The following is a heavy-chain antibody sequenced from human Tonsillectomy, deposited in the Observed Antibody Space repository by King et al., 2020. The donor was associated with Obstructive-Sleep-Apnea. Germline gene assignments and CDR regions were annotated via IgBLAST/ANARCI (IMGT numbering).Heavy chain of an antibody. D-gene: IGHD3-9*01. CDR3: ARGNYDLFTAYYDLNY. Sequence: VQLVESGGGLVKPGGSLRLSCAASGFTFSSHSMNWVRQAPGKGLEWISSISSSSSYIYYADSVKGRFTISRDNAKNSLFLQMNSLRAEDTAVYYCARGNYDLFTAYYDLNYWGQGTLVTVSS. CDR2: ISSSSSYI. V-gene: IGHV3-21*01. J-gene: IGHJ4*02. CDR1: GFTFSSHS.